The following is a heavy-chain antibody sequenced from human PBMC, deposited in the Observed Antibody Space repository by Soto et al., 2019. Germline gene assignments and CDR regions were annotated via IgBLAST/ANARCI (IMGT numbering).Heavy chain of an antibody. V-gene: IGHV4-39*01. J-gene: IGHJ4*02. CDR1: GGSTRSNDYF. CDR2: IYSNGGT. CDR3: ASFLVGATARNDFDS. D-gene: IGHD2-8*02. Sequence: LQLQESGPGVVKPSETLSLACSVSGGSTRSNDYFWGWVRQPPGKGLEWIASIYSNGGTYDSPSLKSRATVLIDTSKNQFFLTVRSVTAADTAVYYCASFLVGATARNDFDSWGQGTLVTISS.